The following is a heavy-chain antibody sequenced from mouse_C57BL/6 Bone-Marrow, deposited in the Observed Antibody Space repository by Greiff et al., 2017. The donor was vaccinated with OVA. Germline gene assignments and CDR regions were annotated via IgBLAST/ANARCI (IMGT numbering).Heavy chain of an antibody. J-gene: IGHJ1*03. Sequence: EVQLQESGGGLVKPGGSLKLSCAASGFTFSDYGMHWVRQAPEKGLEWVAYISSGSSTIYYADTVKGRFTISRDNAKNTLFLQMTSLRSEDTAMYYCARTDYGSSYKYFDVWGTGTTVTVSS. CDR3: ARTDYGSSYKYFDV. V-gene: IGHV5-17*01. CDR1: GFTFSDYG. CDR2: ISSGSSTI. D-gene: IGHD1-1*01.